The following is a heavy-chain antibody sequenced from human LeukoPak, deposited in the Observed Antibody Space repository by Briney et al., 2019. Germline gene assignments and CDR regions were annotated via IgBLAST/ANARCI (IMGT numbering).Heavy chain of an antibody. CDR3: ARDPGVIGETYDYGMDV. CDR2: INPSGGST. J-gene: IGHJ6*02. CDR1: GYTFTSYY. Sequence: GASVKVSCKASGYTFTSYYMHWVRQAPGQGLEWMAIINPSGGSTSYAQTFQGRVTITRDTSTSTVYMQLSSLRSEDTAVYYCARDPGVIGETYDYGMDVWGQGTMVTVSS. V-gene: IGHV1-46*01. D-gene: IGHD3-10*01.